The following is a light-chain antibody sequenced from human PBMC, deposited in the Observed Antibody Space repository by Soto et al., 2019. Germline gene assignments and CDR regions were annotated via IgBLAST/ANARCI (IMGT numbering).Light chain of an antibody. Sequence: EIVLTQSPGTLSFSPGERATLSCRASQSVYNSYLAWYQQKPGQAPRLLINGASNRATGIPDRFSGSGSGTDFTLTISRLEPEDFAVYYCQQYGSPPHTFGQGTKLEIK. CDR1: QSVYNSY. J-gene: IGKJ2*01. V-gene: IGKV3-20*01. CDR3: QQYGSPPHT. CDR2: GAS.